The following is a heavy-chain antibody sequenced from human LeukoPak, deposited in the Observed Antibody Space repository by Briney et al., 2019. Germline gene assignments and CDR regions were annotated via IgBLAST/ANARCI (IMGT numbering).Heavy chain of an antibody. CDR1: GYTFTSYD. D-gene: IGHD6-13*01. CDR2: MNPNSGNT. J-gene: IGHJ5*02. V-gene: IGHV1-8*01. Sequence: ALVKVSCKASGYTFTSYDINWVRQATGQGLEWMGWMNPNSGNTGYAQKFQGRVTMTRNTSISTAYMELSSLRSEDTAVYYCARGRKRSSWYWFDPWGQGTLVTVSS. CDR3: ARGRKRSSWYWFDP.